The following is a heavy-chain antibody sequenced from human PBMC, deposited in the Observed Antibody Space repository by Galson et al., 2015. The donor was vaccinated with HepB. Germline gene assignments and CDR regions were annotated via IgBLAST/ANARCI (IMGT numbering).Heavy chain of an antibody. CDR2: ISSSSSYI. CDR3: ARSLYYYDSSGSPGGAFDI. CDR1: GFTFSSYS. D-gene: IGHD3-22*01. V-gene: IGHV3-21*01. Sequence: SLRLSCAASGFTFSSYSMNWVRQAPGKGLEWVSSISSSSSYIYYADSVKGRFTISRDNAKNSLYLQMNSLRAEDTAVYYCARSLYYYDSSGSPGGAFDIWGQGTMVTVSS. J-gene: IGHJ3*02.